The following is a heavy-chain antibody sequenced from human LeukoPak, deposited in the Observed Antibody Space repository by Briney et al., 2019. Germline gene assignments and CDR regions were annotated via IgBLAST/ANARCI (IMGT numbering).Heavy chain of an antibody. J-gene: IGHJ6*02. CDR3: ARERWHCRVNCYSVYYYALDV. CDR2: INPGNGDT. V-gene: IGHV1-3*01. CDR1: GYTFTNYA. Sequence: ASVKVSCKGSGYTFTNYAVHWVRQAPGQRLERLGWINPGNGDTKYSQNFQGRVTVTSDTSAATAYVELNSLTSEDTAVYYCARERWHCRVNCYSVYYYALDVWGQGTTVTVSS. D-gene: IGHD2-15*01.